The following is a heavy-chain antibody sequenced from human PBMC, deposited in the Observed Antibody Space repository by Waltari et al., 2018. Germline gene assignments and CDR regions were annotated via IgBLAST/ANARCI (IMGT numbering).Heavy chain of an antibody. CDR3: ARDKNIVVVPAASTRYYYYYMDV. CDR1: GGSISSYY. D-gene: IGHD2-2*01. V-gene: IGHV4-4*07. Sequence: VQLQESGPGLVKPSETLSLTCTVSGGSISSYYWSWIRQPAGKGLEWIGRIYTSGSTNYNPPRKSRVTMSVDTSKNQFSLKLSSVTAADTAVYYCARDKNIVVVPAASTRYYYYYMDVWGKGTTVTISS. CDR2: IYTSGST. J-gene: IGHJ6*03.